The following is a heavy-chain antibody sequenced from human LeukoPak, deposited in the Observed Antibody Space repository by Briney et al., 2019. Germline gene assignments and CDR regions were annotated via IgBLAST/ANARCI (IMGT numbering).Heavy chain of an antibody. CDR3: ATDYGDYEPIDY. CDR2: ISFDGTNK. CDR1: GVILSNYA. D-gene: IGHD4-17*01. V-gene: IGHV3-30*04. J-gene: IGHJ4*02. Sequence: GGSLTLSCTASGVILSNYAMHWVRPPPGRGPEWVAVISFDGTNKYYGDSVEGRFSVSRDNSKNTLYLQMNSLRPDDTAMYYCATDYGDYEPIDYWGQGTLVTVSS.